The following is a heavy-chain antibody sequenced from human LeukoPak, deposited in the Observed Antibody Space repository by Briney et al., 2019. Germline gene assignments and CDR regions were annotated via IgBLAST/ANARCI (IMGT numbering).Heavy chain of an antibody. CDR3: ARGRDGYGHDAFDI. CDR1: GYTFTMFY. Sequence: GASVKVSCKASGYTFTMFYIHWVRQAPGQGLEWMGWINPNSGGTNYAQKFQGRVTMTRDTSISTAYMELSRLRSDDTAVYYCARGRDGYGHDAFDIWGQGTMVTVSS. V-gene: IGHV1-2*02. CDR2: INPNSGGT. D-gene: IGHD5-18*01. J-gene: IGHJ3*02.